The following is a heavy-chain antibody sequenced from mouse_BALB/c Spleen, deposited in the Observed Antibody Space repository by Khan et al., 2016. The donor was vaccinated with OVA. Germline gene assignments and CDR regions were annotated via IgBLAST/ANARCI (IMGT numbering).Heavy chain of an antibody. J-gene: IGHJ4*01. CDR1: GFSLTSYG. D-gene: IGHD2-4*01. CDR2: IWRDGKT. Sequence: QVQLKESGPGLVAPSQSLSITCTVSGFSLTSYGVHWVRQPPGKGLEWLVVIWRDGKTTYNSTLKSRLTISKDNSKCQVFLKMNSLQTDDTAMYYCDRNTHMITTVMDYWGQGTSVTVSS. CDR3: DRNTHMITTVMDY. V-gene: IGHV2-6*02.